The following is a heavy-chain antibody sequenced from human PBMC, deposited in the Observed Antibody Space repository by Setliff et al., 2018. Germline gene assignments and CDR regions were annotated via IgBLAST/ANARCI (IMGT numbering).Heavy chain of an antibody. CDR1: GYTFTSYD. CDR3: ARGRGPDIVVTIPGDY. J-gene: IGHJ4*02. D-gene: IGHD2-15*01. Sequence: ASVKVSCKASGYTFTSYDINWVRQATGQGLEWMGWMNPNSGNTGYAQKFQGRVTMTRNTSISTAYMELSSLRSEDTAVYYCARGRGPDIVVTIPGDYWGQGTQVTVSS. CDR2: MNPNSGNT. V-gene: IGHV1-8*01.